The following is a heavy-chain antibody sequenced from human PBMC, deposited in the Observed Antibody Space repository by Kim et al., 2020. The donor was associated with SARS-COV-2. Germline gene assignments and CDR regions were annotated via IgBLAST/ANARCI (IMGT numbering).Heavy chain of an antibody. CDR1: GYTFTSYG. CDR2: ISAYNGNT. Sequence: ASVNVSCKASGYTFTSYGISWVRQAPGQGLEWMGWISAYNGNTNYAQKLQGRVTMTTDTSTSTAYMELRSLRSDDTAVDYCAGVATAGYFDYWGQGTLGTVSS. D-gene: IGHD1-26*01. V-gene: IGHV1-18*01. J-gene: IGHJ4*02. CDR3: AGVATAGYFDY.